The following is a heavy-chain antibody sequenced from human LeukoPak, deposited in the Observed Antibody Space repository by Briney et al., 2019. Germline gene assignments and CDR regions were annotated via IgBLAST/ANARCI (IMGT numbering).Heavy chain of an antibody. V-gene: IGHV3-23*01. CDR1: GFTFSTNA. J-gene: IGHJ6*02. CDR3: AKAGRAPTNFWSDYYTYYYALDV. D-gene: IGHD3-3*01. CDR2: TRGSGDRT. Sequence: PGGSLRLSCAASGFTFSTNAMSWVRQAPGKGLEWVSATRGSGDRTYYADSVKGRFTISRDNSKNTLYLQMNSLRAEDTAVYFCAKAGRAPTNFWSDYYTYYYALDVWGPGTTVTVSS.